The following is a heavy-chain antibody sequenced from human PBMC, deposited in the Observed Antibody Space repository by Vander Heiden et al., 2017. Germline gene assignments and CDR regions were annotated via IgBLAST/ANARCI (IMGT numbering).Heavy chain of an antibody. CDR3: ARERFGSVDDY. CDR2: AYNGNT. V-gene: IGHV1-18*01. J-gene: IGHJ4*02. D-gene: IGHD1-26*01. Sequence: AYNGNTNYAQKLQGRVTMTTDTSTSTAYMELRSLRSDDTAVYYCARERFGSVDDYWGQGTLVTVSS.